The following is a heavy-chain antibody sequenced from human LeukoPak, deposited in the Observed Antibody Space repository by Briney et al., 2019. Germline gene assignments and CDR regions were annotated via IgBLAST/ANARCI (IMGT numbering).Heavy chain of an antibody. J-gene: IGHJ3*02. CDR3: ARVVSSGWYRDAFDI. CDR1: GGSISSGGYY. Sequence: SSETLSLTCTVSGGSISSGGYYWSWIRQHPGKGLEWIGCIYYSGSTYYNPSLKSRVTISVDTSKNQFSLKLSSVTAADTAVYYCARVVSSGWYRDAFDIWGQGTMVTVCS. D-gene: IGHD6-19*01. CDR2: IYYSGST. V-gene: IGHV4-31*03.